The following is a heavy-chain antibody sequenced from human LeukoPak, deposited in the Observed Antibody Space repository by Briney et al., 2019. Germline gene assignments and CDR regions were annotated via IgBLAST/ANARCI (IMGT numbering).Heavy chain of an antibody. CDR3: ARMAGGWY. D-gene: IGHD3-10*01. CDR2: ISSSSSTI. V-gene: IGHV3-48*01. CDR1: GFTFSSYS. J-gene: IGHJ4*02. Sequence: GGSLRLSCAASGFTFSSYSMNWVRQAPGKGLEWVSYISSSSSTIYYADSVKDRFTISRDNAKNSLYLQMNSLRAEDTAVYYCARMAGGWYWGQGTLVTVSS.